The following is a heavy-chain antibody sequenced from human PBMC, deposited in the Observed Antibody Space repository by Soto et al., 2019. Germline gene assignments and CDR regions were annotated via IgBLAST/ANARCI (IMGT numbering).Heavy chain of an antibody. D-gene: IGHD2-2*01. CDR3: TRSLTGFSYADS. CDR1: GFTFSTYW. J-gene: IGHJ4*02. CDR2: INGDGSDT. Sequence: EVQLVESGGVLVQPGGSLRLSCAASGFTFSTYWMHWVRQAPGKGLVWVSRINGDGSDTVYADSVKGRFTISRDNAKNTLDLQMNSLRAEDTAVYYCTRSLTGFSYADSWGRGTLVTVSS. V-gene: IGHV3-74*01.